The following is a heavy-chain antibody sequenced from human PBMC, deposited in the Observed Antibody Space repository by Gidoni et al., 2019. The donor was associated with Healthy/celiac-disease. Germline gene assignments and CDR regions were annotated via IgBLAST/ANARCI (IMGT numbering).Heavy chain of an antibody. CDR1: GGSISSSSYY. D-gene: IGHD2-15*01. CDR3: ARGEGVAGVDY. V-gene: IGHV4-39*01. CDR2: IYYSGST. J-gene: IGHJ4*02. Sequence: QLQLQESGPGLVKPSETLSLTCTVSGGSISSSSYYWGWIRQPPGQGLEWIGSIYYSGSTYYNPSLKSRVTISVDTSKNQFSLKLSSVTAADTAVYYCARGEGVAGVDYWGQGTLVTVSS.